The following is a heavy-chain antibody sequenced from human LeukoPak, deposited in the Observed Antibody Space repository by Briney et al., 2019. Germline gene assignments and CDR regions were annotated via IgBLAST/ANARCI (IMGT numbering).Heavy chain of an antibody. J-gene: IGHJ2*01. V-gene: IGHV4-61*02. CDR2: IYTSGST. Sequence: PSETLSLTCTVSGGSISSGSYYWSWIRQPAGKGLEWIGRIYTSGSTNYNPSLKSRVTISVDTSKNQFSLKLSSVTAADTAVYYCARDYGSSWYRHFDLWGRGTLVTVSS. CDR1: GGSISSGSYY. D-gene: IGHD6-13*01. CDR3: ARDYGSSWYRHFDL.